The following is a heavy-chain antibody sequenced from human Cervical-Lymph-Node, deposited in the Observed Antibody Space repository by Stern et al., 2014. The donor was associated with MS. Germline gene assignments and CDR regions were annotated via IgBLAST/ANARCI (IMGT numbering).Heavy chain of an antibody. CDR3: AGSGTYYPDY. V-gene: IGHV4-59*08. CDR2: VHYSGTT. J-gene: IGHJ4*02. Sequence: QVHLVESGPGLVKPSETLSLTCSVSGGSISSYYWNWIRQPPGKGLEWIANVHYSGTTNYNPSLKSGFPLLLDPSMKKTPLKLPSVTAADTAVYYCAGSGTYYPDYWGQGILVTVSS. D-gene: IGHD3-3*01. CDR1: GGSISSYY.